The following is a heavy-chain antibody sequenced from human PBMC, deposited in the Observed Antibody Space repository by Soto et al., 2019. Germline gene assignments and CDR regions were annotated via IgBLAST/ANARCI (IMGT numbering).Heavy chain of an antibody. V-gene: IGHV2-5*02. Sequence: QITLKASGPTLVRPTQTLTLTCSFSGFSLNTNGMGVGWIRQPPGKALEWLAFIYWDEDKRYSPSLKTSLTVTKDNSKSVVVLTLTNLDPLATWTYYCAGWNYESGLDVWGQGTTVTVSS. D-gene: IGHD1-7*01. CDR3: AGWNYESGLDV. CDR1: GFSLNTNGMG. J-gene: IGHJ6*02. CDR2: IYWDEDK.